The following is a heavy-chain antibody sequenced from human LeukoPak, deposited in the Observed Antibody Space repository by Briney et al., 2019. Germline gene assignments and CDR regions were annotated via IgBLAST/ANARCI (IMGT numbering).Heavy chain of an antibody. CDR3: ARARRGTAMANFDY. Sequence: SETLSLTCTVSGAPIRTYQWSWIRQPPGKGLEWIGNIHYSGSANYNPSLKSRVIISVDTSKNQFSLKLSSVTAADTAVYYCARARRGTAMANFDYWGQGTLVTVSS. CDR2: IHYSGSA. V-gene: IGHV4-59*01. D-gene: IGHD5-18*01. CDR1: GAPIRTYQ. J-gene: IGHJ4*02.